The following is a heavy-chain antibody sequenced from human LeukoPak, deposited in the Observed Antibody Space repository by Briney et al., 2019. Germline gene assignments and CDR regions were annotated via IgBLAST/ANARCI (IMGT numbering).Heavy chain of an antibody. D-gene: IGHD3-22*01. V-gene: IGHV4-59*01. CDR1: GGSISSYY. CDR2: IYDSGGT. CDR3: ACLTTADAFDI. J-gene: IGHJ3*02. Sequence: SETLSLTCTVSGGSISSYYWSWIRQPPGKGLGWIGYIYDSGGTNYNPSLKSRVTISVDTSKNQFSLKLSSVTAADTAVYYCACLTTADAFDIWGQGTMVTVSS.